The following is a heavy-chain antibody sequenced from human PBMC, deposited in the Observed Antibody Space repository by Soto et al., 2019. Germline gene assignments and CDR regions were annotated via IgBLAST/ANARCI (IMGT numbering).Heavy chain of an antibody. CDR1: GGSISSGGYY. V-gene: IGHV4-31*03. J-gene: IGHJ4*02. Sequence: SETLSLTCTVSGGSISSGGYYWSWIRQHPGKGLEWIGYIYYSGSTYYNPSLKSRVTISVDTSKNQFSLKLSSVTAADTAVYYCARALYSSSAYYFDYWGQGTLVTVSS. CDR2: IYYSGST. CDR3: ARALYSSSAYYFDY. D-gene: IGHD6-6*01.